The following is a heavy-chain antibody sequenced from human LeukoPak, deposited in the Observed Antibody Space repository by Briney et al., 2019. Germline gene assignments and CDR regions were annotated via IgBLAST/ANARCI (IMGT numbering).Heavy chain of an antibody. D-gene: IGHD4-17*01. J-gene: IGHJ3*02. V-gene: IGHV3-21*01. Sequence: GGSLRLSCAASGFTFSSYSMNWVRQAPGKGLEWVSSISSSSSYIYYADSVKGRFTIFRDNAKNSLYLQMNSLRAEDTAVYYCARDRAPTVTTDLDAFDIWGQGTMVTVSS. CDR3: ARDRAPTVTTDLDAFDI. CDR1: GFTFSSYS. CDR2: ISSSSSYI.